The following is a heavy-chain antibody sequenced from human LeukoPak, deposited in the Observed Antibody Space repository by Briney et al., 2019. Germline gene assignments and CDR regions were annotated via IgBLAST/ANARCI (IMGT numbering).Heavy chain of an antibody. Sequence: ASVKVSCKASGYTFTGYYIHWVRQAPGQGLEWMAWINPNSGDTNFAQKFQGRITMTRDTSISTAYMELSRLRSDDTAVYYCASVIAGVTTDYWGQGTLVTVSS. CDR1: GYTFTGYY. CDR2: INPNSGDT. CDR3: ASVIAGVTTDY. D-gene: IGHD1-26*01. J-gene: IGHJ4*02. V-gene: IGHV1-2*02.